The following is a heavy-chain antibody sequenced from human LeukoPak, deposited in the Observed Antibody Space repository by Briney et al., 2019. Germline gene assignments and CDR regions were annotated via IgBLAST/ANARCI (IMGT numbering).Heavy chain of an antibody. CDR3: TRVTRNSGWFFDY. CDR1: GYSISGGYF. D-gene: IGHD6-19*01. Sequence: SETLSLTCDVSGYSISGGYFWGWIRQPPGMGLEWIGSTAHRGNTYYNPSLKGRVSVSTDGSKNQFSLSPTSVTAADTATYYCTRVTRNSGWFFDYWGPGTLATVHS. CDR2: TAHRGNT. J-gene: IGHJ4*02. V-gene: IGHV4-38-2*01.